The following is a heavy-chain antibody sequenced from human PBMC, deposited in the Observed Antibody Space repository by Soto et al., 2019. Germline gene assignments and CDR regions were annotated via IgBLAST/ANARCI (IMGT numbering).Heavy chain of an antibody. Sequence: ASVKVSCKASGYTFTSYYMHWVRQAPGQGLEWMGIINPSGGSTSYAQKFQGRVTMTRDTSTSTVYMELSSLRSEDTAVYYCARAWELPKEVAPFVFWGQGTMGTVSS. CDR1: GYTFTSYY. CDR3: ARAWELPKEVAPFVF. J-gene: IGHJ3*01. CDR2: INPSGGST. D-gene: IGHD1-26*01. V-gene: IGHV1-46*01.